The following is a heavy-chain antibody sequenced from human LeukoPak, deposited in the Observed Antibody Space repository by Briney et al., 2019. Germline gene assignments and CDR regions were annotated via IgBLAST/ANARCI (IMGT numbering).Heavy chain of an antibody. V-gene: IGHV1-2*02. J-gene: IGHJ4*02. Sequence: ASVNVSCKASGYTFTGYYMHWVRQAPGQGLEWMGWINPNSGGTNYAQKFQGRVTMTRDTSISTAYMELSRLRSDDTAVYYCARHSSSHDASPIWGQGTLVTVSS. D-gene: IGHD6-6*01. CDR1: GYTFTGYY. CDR2: INPNSGGT. CDR3: ARHSSSHDASPI.